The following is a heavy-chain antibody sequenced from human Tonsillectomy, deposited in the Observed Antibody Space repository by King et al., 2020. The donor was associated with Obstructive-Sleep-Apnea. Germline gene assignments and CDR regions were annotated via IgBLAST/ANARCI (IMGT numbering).Heavy chain of an antibody. D-gene: IGHD3-10*01. Sequence: VQLVESGGGLVQPGGSLRLSCAASGFTFSTYAISWVRQAPGKGLEWVSAINRRGTTFYAGSGRGRFTISWDNSKYTVALQVNSLRAEDTAIYYGAKEGGGSGVYWVDSWGQGTLVTVSS. CDR1: GFTFSTYA. J-gene: IGHJ4*02. CDR2: INRRGTT. V-gene: IGHV3-23*04. CDR3: AKEGGGSGVYWVDS.